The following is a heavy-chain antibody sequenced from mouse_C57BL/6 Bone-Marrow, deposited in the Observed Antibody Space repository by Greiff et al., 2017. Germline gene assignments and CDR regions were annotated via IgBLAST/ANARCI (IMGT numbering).Heavy chain of an antibody. Sequence: QVQLQQPGAELVKPGASVKLSCKASGYTFTSYWMHWVKQRPGQGLEWIGMIHPNSGSTNYNEKFKSKATLTVDKSSSTAYMQLSSLTSEDSAVYYCATYYSNYLAWCAYWGQGTLVTVSA. V-gene: IGHV1-64*01. J-gene: IGHJ3*01. D-gene: IGHD2-5*01. CDR3: ATYYSNYLAWCAY. CDR2: IHPNSGST. CDR1: GYTFTSYW.